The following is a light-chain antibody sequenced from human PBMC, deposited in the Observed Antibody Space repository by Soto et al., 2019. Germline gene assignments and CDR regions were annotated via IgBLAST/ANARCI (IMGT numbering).Light chain of an antibody. Sequence: EIVLTQSPATLSLSPGERATLSCVASQSVGRNFLAWYQQKPGLAPRLLIYDVSNRFTGIPDRFSGSGSGTDFTLTISRLEPEDFAVYYCQQYGTSLPFGGGTKVEIK. CDR3: QQYGTSLP. CDR2: DVS. J-gene: IGKJ4*01. V-gene: IGKV3D-20*01. CDR1: QSVGRNF.